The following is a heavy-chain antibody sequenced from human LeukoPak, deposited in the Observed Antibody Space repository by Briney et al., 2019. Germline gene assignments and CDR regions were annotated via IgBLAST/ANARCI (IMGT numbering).Heavy chain of an antibody. CDR2: INSDGYSI. V-gene: IGHV3-74*03. Sequence: GGSLRLSCAASGFTFSSYWMHWVRQAPGKGLVWVSRINSDGYSITYADSVKDRFTISRDNAKNTLYLQMNSLIAEDTAVYFCTRAGYSSGFDSWGQGTLVTVSS. CDR1: GFTFSSYW. D-gene: IGHD6-19*01. J-gene: IGHJ5*01. CDR3: TRAGYSSGFDS.